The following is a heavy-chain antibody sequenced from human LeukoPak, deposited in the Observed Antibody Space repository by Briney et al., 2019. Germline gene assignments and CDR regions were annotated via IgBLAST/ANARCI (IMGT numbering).Heavy chain of an antibody. D-gene: IGHD6-19*01. CDR1: GYTFTGYY. J-gene: IGHJ4*02. CDR2: ICAYNGNT. V-gene: IGHV1-18*04. Sequence: ASVKVSRKASGYTFTGYYMHWVRQAPGQGLEWMGWICAYNGNTNYAQKLQGRVTMTTDTSTRTAYMELRRLRSDDTAVYYCARYPFSGRWQWLVPASGRYFDSWGQGTLVTVSS. CDR3: ARYPFSGRWQWLVPASGRYFDS.